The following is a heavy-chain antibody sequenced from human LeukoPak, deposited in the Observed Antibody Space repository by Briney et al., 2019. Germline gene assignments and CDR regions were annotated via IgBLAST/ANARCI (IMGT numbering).Heavy chain of an antibody. CDR3: ARGTYCSSTSCHTWFDP. V-gene: IGHV1-69*04. Sequence: GASVKVSCKASGGTFSSYAISWVRQAPGQGLEWMGRIIPILGIANYAQKFQGRVTITADKSMSTAYMELSSLRSEDTAVYYCARGTYCSSTSCHTWFDPWGQGTLVTVSS. CDR1: GGTFSSYA. D-gene: IGHD2-2*02. J-gene: IGHJ5*02. CDR2: IIPILGIA.